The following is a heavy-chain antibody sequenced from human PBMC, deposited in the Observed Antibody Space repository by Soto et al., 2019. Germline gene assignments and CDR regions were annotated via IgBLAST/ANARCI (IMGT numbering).Heavy chain of an antibody. J-gene: IGHJ3*02. D-gene: IGHD1-1*01. Sequence: GGSLRLSCAASGFTFSGSAMHWVRQASGKGLEWVGRIRSKPNSYATAYAASVKGRSTISRDDSKNTAYLQMNSLKIDDTAVYYCTRGGTDAFDIWGQGTMVTVSS. V-gene: IGHV3-73*01. CDR3: TRGGTDAFDI. CDR2: IRSKPNSYAT. CDR1: GFTFSGSA.